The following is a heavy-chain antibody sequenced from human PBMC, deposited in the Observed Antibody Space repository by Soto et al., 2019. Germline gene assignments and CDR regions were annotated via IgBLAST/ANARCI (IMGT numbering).Heavy chain of an antibody. CDR1: GGTFSSYA. Sequence: SVKVSCKASGGTFSSYAISWVRQAPGQGLEWMGGIIPIFGTANYAQKFQGRVTITADESTSTAYMELSSLRSEDTAVYYCARPISDVGDCSGGSCYYYYYGMDVWG. J-gene: IGHJ6*02. CDR2: IIPIFGTA. CDR3: ARPISDVGDCSGGSCYYYYYGMDV. D-gene: IGHD2-15*01. V-gene: IGHV1-69*13.